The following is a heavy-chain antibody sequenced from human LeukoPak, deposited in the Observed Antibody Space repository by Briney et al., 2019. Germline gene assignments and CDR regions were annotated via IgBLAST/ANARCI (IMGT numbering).Heavy chain of an antibody. D-gene: IGHD3-22*01. Sequence: SVKVSCKASGGTFSSYAISWVRQAPGQGLEWMGRIIPILGIANYAQKFQGRVTITADKSTSTAYMELSSLRSEDTAAYYCASDPTYYYDSSGYYHDWGQGTLVTVSS. CDR3: ASDPTYYYDSSGYYHD. V-gene: IGHV1-69*04. CDR1: GGTFSSYA. CDR2: IIPILGIA. J-gene: IGHJ4*02.